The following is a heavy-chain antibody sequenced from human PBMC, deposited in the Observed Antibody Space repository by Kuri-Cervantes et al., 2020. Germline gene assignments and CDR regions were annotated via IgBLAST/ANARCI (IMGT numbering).Heavy chain of an antibody. D-gene: IGHD6-19*01. Sequence: SGPTLVKPTQTLTLTCSFSGFSLSSRGVGVGWIRQPPGKALEWLALIYWDDDERYRPSLRSRLTITKDTSKNQVVLTMTNMDPVDTATYYCAHSLYSGGKSDYYAMDVWGQGATVTVSS. J-gene: IGHJ6*02. CDR1: GFSLSSRGVG. V-gene: IGHV2-5*02. CDR3: AHSLYSGGKSDYYAMDV. CDR2: IYWDDDE.